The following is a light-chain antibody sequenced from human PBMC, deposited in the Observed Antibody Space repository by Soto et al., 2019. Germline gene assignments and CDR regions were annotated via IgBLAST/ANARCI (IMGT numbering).Light chain of an antibody. CDR3: QSYDSSLSVV. CDR2: GNS. V-gene: IGLV1-40*01. J-gene: IGLJ2*01. CDR1: SSNIGAGYN. Sequence: QSVLTQPPSVSGAPGLRVTISCTGSSSNIGAGYNVHWYQQLPGTAPKLLIYGNSNRPSGVPDRFSGSKSGTSACLAITGPQAEVEADYFRQSYDSSLSVVFGGGTKLTVL.